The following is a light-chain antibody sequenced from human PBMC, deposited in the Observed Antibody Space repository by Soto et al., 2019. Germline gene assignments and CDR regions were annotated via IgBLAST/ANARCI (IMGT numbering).Light chain of an antibody. Sequence: DIQMTQSPSSLSAYVGDTVTITCRASQDISNYLAWFQQKPGKAPKSLIYAVSSLHNGVPSTFSGSGSETDFSLTISSLRPEDFATYYCQHYNHYPLTFGGGTTVEFK. CDR2: AVS. CDR3: QHYNHYPLT. V-gene: IGKV1-16*01. CDR1: QDISNY. J-gene: IGKJ4*01.